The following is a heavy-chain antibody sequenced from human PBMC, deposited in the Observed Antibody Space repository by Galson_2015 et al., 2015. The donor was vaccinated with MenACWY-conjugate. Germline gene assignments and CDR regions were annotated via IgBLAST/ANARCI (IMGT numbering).Heavy chain of an antibody. D-gene: IGHD3-3*01. CDR3: ARLVTRGITIFGAHPRASDGLDV. J-gene: IGHJ6*02. CDR1: DGSLTGAS. CDR2: INHVGDT. V-gene: IGHV4-34*01. Sequence: ETLSLTCGVHDGSLTGASWSWIRQPPGKGLEWIGEINHVGDTDYNPSLRGRVTISLDTSKNQFSLRLSSVTAADTAVYYCARLVTRGITIFGAHPRASDGLDVWGQGTTVIVSS.